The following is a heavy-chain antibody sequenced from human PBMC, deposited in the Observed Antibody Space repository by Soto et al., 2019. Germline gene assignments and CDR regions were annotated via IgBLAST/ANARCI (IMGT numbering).Heavy chain of an antibody. J-gene: IGHJ4*02. D-gene: IGHD3-10*01. V-gene: IGHV3-7*03. CDR3: ATIRDTYLWFGTKAG. CDR1: GFIFSSYW. CDR2: IKQDGSEK. Sequence: GGSLRLSCAASGFIFSSYWMSWVRQAPGKGLEWVANIKQDGSEKYYVDSVKGRFTISRDNAKNSLYLQMNSLRAEDTAVYYCATIRDTYLWFGTKAGGGQGTLVTVSS.